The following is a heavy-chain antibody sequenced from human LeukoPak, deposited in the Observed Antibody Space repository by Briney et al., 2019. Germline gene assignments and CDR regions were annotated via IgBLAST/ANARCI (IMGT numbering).Heavy chain of an antibody. J-gene: IGHJ4*02. CDR2: IKRKSDGGTT. V-gene: IGHV3-15*01. CDR3: TTDRPTTDYFDH. CDR1: GFTFSNAW. Sequence: GGSLRLSCAASGFTFSNAWMTWVRQAPGKGLEWVGRIKRKSDGGTTDYAAPVKGRFTIARDDSKNTLFLQMNSLKTEDTAIYYCTTDRPTTDYFDHWGQGTLVTVSS. D-gene: IGHD4-17*01.